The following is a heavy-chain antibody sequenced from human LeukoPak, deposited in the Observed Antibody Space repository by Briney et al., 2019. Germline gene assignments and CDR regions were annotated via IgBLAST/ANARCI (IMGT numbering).Heavy chain of an antibody. J-gene: IGHJ4*02. CDR2: IYNSGAKI. D-gene: IGHD6-19*01. CDR1: GLTFSTYS. CDR3: AKDVAPDSGWDLDY. Sequence: GGSLRLSCAVSGLTFSTYSMTWVHQGPGKGLEWVSSIYNSGAKIFYADSVKGRFTISRDNSKNMLYLQMNSLRVEDTAVYYCAKDVAPDSGWDLDYWGQGTLVTVSS. V-gene: IGHV3-23*01.